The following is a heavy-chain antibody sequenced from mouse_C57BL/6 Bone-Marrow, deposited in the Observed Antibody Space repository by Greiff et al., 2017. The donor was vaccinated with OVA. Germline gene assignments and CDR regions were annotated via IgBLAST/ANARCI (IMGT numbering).Heavy chain of an antibody. V-gene: IGHV1-81*01. CDR2: IYPRSGNT. CDR3: ARYGNYEAY. CDR1: GYTFTSYG. J-gene: IGHJ3*01. D-gene: IGHD2-1*01. Sequence: VKLQQSGAELARPGASVKLSCKASGYTFTSYGISWVKQRTGQGLEWIGEIYPRSGNTYYNEKFKGKATLTADKSSSTAYMELRSLTSEDSAVYFCARYGNYEAYWGQGTLVTVSA.